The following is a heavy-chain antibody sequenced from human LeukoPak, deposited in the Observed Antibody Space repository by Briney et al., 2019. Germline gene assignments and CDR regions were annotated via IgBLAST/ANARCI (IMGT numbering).Heavy chain of an antibody. Sequence: ASVKVSCKASGYTFTSYGISWVLQAPGQGLEWMGWISAYNGNTNYAQKLQGRVTMTTDTSTSTAYMELRSLRSDDTAVYYCARAGRGYSYGYSDYWGQGTLVTVSS. D-gene: IGHD5-18*01. CDR1: GYTFTSYG. V-gene: IGHV1-18*01. CDR2: ISAYNGNT. CDR3: ARAGRGYSYGYSDY. J-gene: IGHJ4*02.